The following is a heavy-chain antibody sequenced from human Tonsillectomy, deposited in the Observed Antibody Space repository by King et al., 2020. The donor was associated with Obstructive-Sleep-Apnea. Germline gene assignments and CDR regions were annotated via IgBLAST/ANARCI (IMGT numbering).Heavy chain of an antibody. D-gene: IGHD6-6*01. CDR1: GGTFRSYA. J-gene: IGHJ5*02. CDR2: IVPMLGTA. CDR3: ARDISYLSSSRQRNWFDP. V-gene: IGHV1-69*01. Sequence: QLVQSGAEVKKPGSSVKVSCKTSGGTFRSYAISWLRQAPGQGLEWMGGIVPMLGTANYAQKFQRRVTITADESSTTAYMELGSLRSEDTAVYYCARDISYLSSSRQRNWFDPWGQGTLVTVSS.